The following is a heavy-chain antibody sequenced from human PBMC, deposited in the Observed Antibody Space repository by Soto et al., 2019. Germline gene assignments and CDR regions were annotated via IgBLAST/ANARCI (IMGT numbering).Heavy chain of an antibody. J-gene: IGHJ6*02. CDR3: ARDLGATPRLTGTTAYYYYYGMDV. CDR2: IYTSGST. V-gene: IGHV4-4*07. CDR1: GGSISSYY. D-gene: IGHD1-7*01. Sequence: SETLSLTCTVSGGSISSYYWSWIRQPAGKGLEWIGRIYTSGSTNYNPSLKSRVTMSVDTSKNQFSLKLSSVTAADTAVYYCARDLGATPRLTGTTAYYYYYGMDVWGQGTTVTVS.